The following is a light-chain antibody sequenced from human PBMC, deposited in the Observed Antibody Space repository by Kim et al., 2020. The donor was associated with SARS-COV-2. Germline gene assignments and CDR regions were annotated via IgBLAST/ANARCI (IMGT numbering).Light chain of an antibody. CDR3: QSYDSSLSGVV. Sequence: RVTISCNGSSSNIGAGYDVHWYQQLPGTAPKLLIYGNSNRPSGVPDRFSGSKSGTSASLAITGLQAEDEADYYCQSYDSSLSGVVFGGGTQLTVL. CDR2: GNS. CDR1: SSNIGAGYD. J-gene: IGLJ2*01. V-gene: IGLV1-40*01.